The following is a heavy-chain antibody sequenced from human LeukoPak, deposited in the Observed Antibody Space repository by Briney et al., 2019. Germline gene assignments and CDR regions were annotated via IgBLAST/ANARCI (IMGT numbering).Heavy chain of an antibody. CDR2: INPNSGGT. CDR1: GYTFTAYY. Sequence: ASVKVSCKASGYTFTAYYMHWVRQAPGQGIEWMGWINPNSGGTNYAQKFQGRVTMTRDTSISTAYMELSRLRSDDTAVYYCARGGSSWYSHGNYWGQGTLVTVSS. V-gene: IGHV1-2*02. CDR3: ARGGSSWYSHGNY. J-gene: IGHJ4*02. D-gene: IGHD6-13*01.